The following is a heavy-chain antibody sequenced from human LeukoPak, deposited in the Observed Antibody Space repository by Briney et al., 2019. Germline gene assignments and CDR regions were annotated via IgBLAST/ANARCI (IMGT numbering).Heavy chain of an antibody. CDR1: GFTFSNYS. V-gene: IGHV3-48*02. CDR3: AREYGDYEGDVKNWFDP. J-gene: IGHJ5*02. Sequence: GGSLRLSCAASGFTFSNYSMNWVRQAPGKGLEWVSYISSSSSTIYYADSVKGRFTISRDNAKNSLYLQMNSLRDEDTAVYYCAREYGDYEGDVKNWFDPWGQGTLVTVSS. CDR2: ISSSSSTI. D-gene: IGHD4-17*01.